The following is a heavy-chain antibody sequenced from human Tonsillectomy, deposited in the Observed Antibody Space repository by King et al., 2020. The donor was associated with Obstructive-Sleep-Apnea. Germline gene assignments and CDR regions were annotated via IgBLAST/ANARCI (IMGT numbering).Heavy chain of an antibody. D-gene: IGHD3-10*01. CDR2: IYWDDDK. CDR1: GFSLSTSGVG. V-gene: IGHV2-5*02. Sequence: TLKESGPTLVKPTQTLTLTCTFSGFSLSTSGVGVGWIRQPPGKALEWLALIYWDDDKRYSPSLKSRLTITQDTSKNQVVLTMNNMDPVDTATYYCAQVHRNYYGSGSVDYWGQGTLVTVSS. CDR3: AQVHRNYYGSGSVDY. J-gene: IGHJ4*02.